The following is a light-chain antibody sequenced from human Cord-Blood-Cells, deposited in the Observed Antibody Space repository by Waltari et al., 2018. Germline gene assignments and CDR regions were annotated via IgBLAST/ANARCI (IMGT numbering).Light chain of an antibody. CDR1: QSVSSSY. Sequence: TXXXXXXXXXPGERATXSCRASQSVSSSYLAWYQQKPGQAPRLLIYGASSRATGIPDRFSGSGSGTDFTLTISRLEPEDFAVYYCQQYGSSPLTFGGGTKVEIK. V-gene: IGKV3-20*01. CDR3: QQYGSSPLT. J-gene: IGKJ4*01. CDR2: GAS.